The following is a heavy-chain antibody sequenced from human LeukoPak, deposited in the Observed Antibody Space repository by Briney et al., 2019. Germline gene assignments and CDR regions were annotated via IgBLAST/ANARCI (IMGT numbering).Heavy chain of an antibody. Sequence: GGSLRLSCAASGFTFSSYAMHWVRQAPGKGLEWVAVISYDGGNKYYADSVKGRFTISRDNSKNTLYLQMNSLRAEDTAVYYCAASQYFEFWSGRDYWGQGTLVSVSS. CDR2: ISYDGGNK. J-gene: IGHJ4*02. D-gene: IGHD3/OR15-3a*01. CDR1: GFTFSSYA. V-gene: IGHV3-30-3*01. CDR3: AASQYFEFWSGRDY.